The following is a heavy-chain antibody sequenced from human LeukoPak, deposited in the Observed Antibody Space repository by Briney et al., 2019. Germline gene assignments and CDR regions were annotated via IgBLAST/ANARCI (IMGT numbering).Heavy chain of an antibody. J-gene: IGHJ4*02. V-gene: IGHV3-23*03. Sequence: GGSLRLSCAASGFTFSSYGMSWVRQAPGKGLEWVSVIYSGGSTYYADSVKGRFTISRVNSRNTLYLQMNRLRVEDTAVYYCAKGSRGSCRGAYCYSFDNWGQGAVVTVSS. D-gene: IGHD2-21*02. CDR3: AKGSRGSCRGAYCYSFDN. CDR1: GFTFSSYG. CDR2: IYSGGST.